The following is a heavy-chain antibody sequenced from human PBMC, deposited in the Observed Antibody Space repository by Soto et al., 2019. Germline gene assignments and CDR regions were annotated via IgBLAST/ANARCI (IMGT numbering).Heavy chain of an antibody. D-gene: IGHD3-22*01. J-gene: IGHJ5*02. CDR3: ARKGKSGYFNWFAP. Sequence: EAQLVQSRAEVKKAGEPLKISCRTSGYKFTSSWIAWVRQMPGKGLEWMGIIFPSDSDTRYSPSFQGQVTISADRSTSPVFLQWASLKASDTAVYFCARKGKSGYFNWFAPWGQGTLVTVSS. V-gene: IGHV5-51*01. CDR2: IFPSDSDT. CDR1: GYKFTSSW.